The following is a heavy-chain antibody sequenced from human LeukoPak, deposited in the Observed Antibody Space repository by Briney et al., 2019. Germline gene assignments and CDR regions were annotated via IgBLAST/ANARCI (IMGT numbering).Heavy chain of an antibody. V-gene: IGHV3-74*01. CDR1: GFTLSSYW. Sequence: GGSLRLSCAASGFTLSSYWMHWIRQDPVKGLVWVSRINSDGSSTSYADSVKGRFTISRDNAKNTLYLQMNSLRAEDTAVYYCARATSMITFGGVIAGWGQGTLVTVSS. J-gene: IGHJ4*02. CDR2: INSDGSST. D-gene: IGHD3-16*01. CDR3: ARATSMITFGGVIAG.